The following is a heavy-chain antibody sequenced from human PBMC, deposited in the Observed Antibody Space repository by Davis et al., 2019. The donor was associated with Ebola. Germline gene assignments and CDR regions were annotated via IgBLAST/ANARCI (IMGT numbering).Heavy chain of an antibody. Sequence: ASVKVSCKASGYTFTGYYMHWVRQAPGQGLEWMGWINPNSGGTNYAQKFQGWVTMTRDTSMSTVYMELSSLRSEDTAVYYCAREWGSIAASFDYWGQGTLVTVSS. CDR2: INPNSGGT. V-gene: IGHV1-2*04. J-gene: IGHJ4*02. CDR3: AREWGSIAASFDY. D-gene: IGHD6-6*01. CDR1: GYTFTGYY.